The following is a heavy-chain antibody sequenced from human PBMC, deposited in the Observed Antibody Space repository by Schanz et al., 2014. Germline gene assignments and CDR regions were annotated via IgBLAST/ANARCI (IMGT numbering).Heavy chain of an antibody. CDR3: ARGGYSSGWYDRDIAHFDY. V-gene: IGHV1-3*01. D-gene: IGHD6-19*01. J-gene: IGHJ4*02. Sequence: QVQLVQSGAEVKKPGASVKVSCKASGYSFISHAIHWVRQAPGQRLEWMGWINAANGNTRYSQKFQGRVTITRDTAASTAYMELISLRSEDTAMYYCARGGYSSGWYDRDIAHFDYWGQGTLVTVSS. CDR1: GYSFISHA. CDR2: INAANGNT.